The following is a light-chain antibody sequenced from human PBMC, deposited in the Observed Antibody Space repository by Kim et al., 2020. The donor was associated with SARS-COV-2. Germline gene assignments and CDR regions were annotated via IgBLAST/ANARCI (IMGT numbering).Light chain of an antibody. J-gene: IGLJ3*02. CDR3: AAWDDSLNGPV. CDR2: YDD. V-gene: IGLV1-36*01. Sequence: QRVTISCSGSSYNIGNNAVNWYQQLPGKAPKLLIYYDDLLPSGVSDRFSGSKSGTSASLAISGLQSEDEADYYCAAWDDSLNGPVFGGGTQLTVL. CDR1: SYNIGNNA.